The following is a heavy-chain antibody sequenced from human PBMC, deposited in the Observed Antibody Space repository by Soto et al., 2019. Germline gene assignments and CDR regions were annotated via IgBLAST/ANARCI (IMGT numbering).Heavy chain of an antibody. J-gene: IGHJ5*02. CDR1: GYTFTGYY. D-gene: IGHD6-6*01. CDR2: INRNSGGT. CDR3: VFIAPRTGCFHX. V-gene: IGHV1-2*02. Sequence: GASVKVCSKSSGYTFTGYYMHWVRQAPGQGLEWRGFINRNSGGTNYAQKFQGRVTMTSDTSISTAYMELSRLSSHDTAVYSCVFIAPRTGCFHXLGQIPLVTGS.